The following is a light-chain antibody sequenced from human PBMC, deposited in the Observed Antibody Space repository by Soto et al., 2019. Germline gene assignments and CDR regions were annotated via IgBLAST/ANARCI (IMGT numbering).Light chain of an antibody. J-gene: IGKJ4*01. V-gene: IGKV1-5*01. CDR3: QQYNSYSPLT. CDR2: DAS. CDR1: QSISTW. Sequence: DIQMTQSPSTLSASVGDRVTITCRASQSISTWLAWYQQKPGKAPKLLIYDASTLESGVPSRFSGSGSGTEFTLTISSLQPDDFATYHCQQYNSYSPLTFSGGTKVEVK.